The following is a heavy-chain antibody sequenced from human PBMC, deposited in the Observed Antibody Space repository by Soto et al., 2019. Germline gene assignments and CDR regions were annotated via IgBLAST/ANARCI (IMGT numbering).Heavy chain of an antibody. D-gene: IGHD3-22*01. Sequence: PSETLSLTCAVSGGSISSSNWWSWVRQPPGKGLEWIGEIYHSGSTNYNPSLKSRVTISVDRSKNQFSLKLSSVTAADTAVYYCARGDYFDSSGYYVGGMDVWGQGTTVTVSS. CDR2: IYHSGST. CDR3: ARGDYFDSSGYYVGGMDV. CDR1: GGSISSSNW. V-gene: IGHV4-4*02. J-gene: IGHJ6*02.